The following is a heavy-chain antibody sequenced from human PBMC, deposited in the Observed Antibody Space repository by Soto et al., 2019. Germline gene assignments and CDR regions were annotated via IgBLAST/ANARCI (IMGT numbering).Heavy chain of an antibody. J-gene: IGHJ4*02. CDR3: ARGIEAANYLGY. V-gene: IGHV1-46*03. CDR2: INPSGGST. D-gene: IGHD6-13*01. CDR1: GYTFTSYY. Sequence: QVQLVQSGAEVKKPGASVKVSCKASGYTFTSYYLHWVRQAPGQGLEWMVIINPSGGSTSYAQKLQGIVTMTRDTSTSTVYMELSSLRSEDTAVYYCARGIEAANYLGYWCQVTLVTVSS.